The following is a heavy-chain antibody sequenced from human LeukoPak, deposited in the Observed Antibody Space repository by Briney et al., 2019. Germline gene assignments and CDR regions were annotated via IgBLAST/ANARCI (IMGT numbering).Heavy chain of an antibody. CDR1: GFTFSNYA. Sequence: PGGSLRLSCVASGFTFSNYAMHWVRQAPGKGLEWVAVISYDGGNKYYADSVKGRFTISRDNSKNTLYLQMNSLRAEDTAVYYCAGYYGGAFDIWGQGTMATVSS. CDR2: ISYDGGNK. V-gene: IGHV3-30-3*01. CDR3: AGYYGGAFDI. J-gene: IGHJ3*02. D-gene: IGHD1-26*01.